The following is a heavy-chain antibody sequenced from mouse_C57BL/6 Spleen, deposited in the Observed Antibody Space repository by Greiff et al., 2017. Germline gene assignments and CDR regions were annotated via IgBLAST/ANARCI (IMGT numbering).Heavy chain of an antibody. J-gene: IGHJ4*01. V-gene: IGHV2-2*01. CDR1: GFSLTSYG. CDR3: DRYNYDGAMDY. CDR2: IWSGGST. D-gene: IGHD2-12*01. Sequence: QVQLKESGPGLVQPSQSLSISCTVSGFSLTSYGVHWVRQSPGKGLEWLGVIWSGGSTDYNAAIISKLNISTDNSKSQVFFKMHSLRADDTAIYYCDRYNYDGAMDYWGQGTTVTVSS.